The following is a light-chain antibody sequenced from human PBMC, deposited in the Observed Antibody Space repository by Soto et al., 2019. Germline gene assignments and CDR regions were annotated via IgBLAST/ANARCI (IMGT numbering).Light chain of an antibody. CDR2: GAS. CDR1: QSVSRNY. J-gene: IGKJ1*01. CDR3: PHYGSSRT. Sequence: WPQYTGPLSLSPGDRATTFGRASQSVSRNYLAWYQQKPGPAPRILIYGASSRATGIQDSFSGIGSGTDFTLTVSRLEPEVFAVYDCPHYGSSRTFGHGTRLENK. V-gene: IGKV3-20*01.